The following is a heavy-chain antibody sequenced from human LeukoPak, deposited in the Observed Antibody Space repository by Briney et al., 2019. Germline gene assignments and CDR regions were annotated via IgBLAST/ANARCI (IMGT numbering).Heavy chain of an antibody. J-gene: IGHJ6*04. CDR3: AELGITMIGGV. Sequence: GGSLRLSCAASGFTFSSYEMNWVRQAPGRGLEWGSYISSSGSTIYYADSVKGRFTISRDNAKNSLYLQMNSLTAEDTAVYYCAELGITMIGGVWGKGTTVTISS. CDR1: GFTFSSYE. D-gene: IGHD3-10*02. CDR2: ISSSGSTI. V-gene: IGHV3-48*03.